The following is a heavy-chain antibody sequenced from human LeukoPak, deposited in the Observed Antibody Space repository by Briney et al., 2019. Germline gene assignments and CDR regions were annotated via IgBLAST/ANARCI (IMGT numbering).Heavy chain of an antibody. CDR2: ISYDGSNK. Sequence: GGSLRLSCAASGFTFSSCGMHWVRQAPGKGLEWVAVISYDGSNKYYTDSVKGRFTISRDNSKDTLYLQMNSLRAEDTAVYYCANSGVEQQLLLVYWGQGTLVTVSS. CDR3: ANSGVEQQLLLVY. D-gene: IGHD6-13*01. CDR1: GFTFSSCG. V-gene: IGHV3-30*18. J-gene: IGHJ4*02.